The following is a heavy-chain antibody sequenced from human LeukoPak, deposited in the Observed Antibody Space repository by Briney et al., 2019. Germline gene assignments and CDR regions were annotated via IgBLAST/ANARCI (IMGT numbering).Heavy chain of an antibody. J-gene: IGHJ4*02. V-gene: IGHV1-8*03. Sequence: ASVKVSCKASGYTLTSYDINWVRQATGQGLEWMGWMNPNSGNTGYAQKFQGRVTITRNTSISTAYMELSSLRSEDTAVYYCARDREVRGVIAYWGQGTLVTVSS. CDR2: MNPNSGNT. D-gene: IGHD3-10*01. CDR1: GYTLTSYD. CDR3: ARDREVRGVIAY.